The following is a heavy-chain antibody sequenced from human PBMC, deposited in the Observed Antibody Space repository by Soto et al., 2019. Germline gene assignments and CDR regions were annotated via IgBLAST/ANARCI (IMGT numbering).Heavy chain of an antibody. CDR3: AREPQLTSVTVFDY. V-gene: IGHV3-72*01. D-gene: IGHD4-17*01. CDR1: GFTFSSYA. J-gene: IGHJ4*02. Sequence: PGGSLRLSCAASGFTFSSYAMDWVRQAPGKGLEWVGRTRNKANGYTTEYAASVKGRFTISRDDSKNSLYLQMNSLITEDTAVYYCAREPQLTSVTVFDYWGQGTPVTVSS. CDR2: TRNKANGYTT.